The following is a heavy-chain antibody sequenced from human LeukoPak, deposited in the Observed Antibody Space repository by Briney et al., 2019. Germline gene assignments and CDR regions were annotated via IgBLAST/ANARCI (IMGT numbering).Heavy chain of an antibody. CDR2: ISAGSEDS. J-gene: IGHJ6*02. CDR1: GFTFGLYA. Sequence: GGSLTLSCTPSGFTFGLYAMSWVRQSPGRALEWVSSISAGSEDSYYADSVKGRFTISRDNSKSTLYLQMNSLRADDTAVYYCARTIAQYSNTWLYYYYGLDVWGQGTTVTVSS. V-gene: IGHV3-23*01. CDR3: ARTIAQYSNTWLYYYYGLDV. D-gene: IGHD1-7*01.